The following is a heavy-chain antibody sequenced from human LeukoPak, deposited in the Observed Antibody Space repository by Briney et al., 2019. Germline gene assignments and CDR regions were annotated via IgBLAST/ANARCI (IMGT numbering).Heavy chain of an antibody. D-gene: IGHD3-22*01. CDR2: IYHSGST. J-gene: IGHJ4*02. V-gene: IGHV4-39*07. Sequence: SEILSLTCTVSGGSISSSSYYWGWIRQPPGKGLEWIGSIYHSGSTYYNPSLKSRVSISVDTSKNHFSLDLSSVTAADSAIYYCARDYRMTMLVDWGQGTLVTVSS. CDR3: ARDYRMTMLVD. CDR1: GGSISSSSYY.